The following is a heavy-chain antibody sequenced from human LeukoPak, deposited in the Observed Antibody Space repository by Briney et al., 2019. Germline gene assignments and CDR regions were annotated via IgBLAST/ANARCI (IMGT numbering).Heavy chain of an antibody. CDR1: GGSISSSSYY. D-gene: IGHD5-24*01. CDR3: ARVGDGYNYFPYYYMDF. J-gene: IGHJ6*03. Sequence: SETLSLTCTVSGGSISSSSYYWGWIRQPPGKGLEWIGSIYHSGSTYYNPSLKSRVTISVDTSKNQLSLRLSSVTAADTAIYYCARVGDGYNYFPYYYMDFWGKGTTVTISS. CDR2: IYHSGST. V-gene: IGHV4-39*07.